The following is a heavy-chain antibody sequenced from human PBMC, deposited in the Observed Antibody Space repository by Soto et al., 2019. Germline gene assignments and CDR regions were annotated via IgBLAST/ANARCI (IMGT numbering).Heavy chain of an antibody. Sequence: SVKVSCHASGYTFTSYGISWVRQAPGQGLEWMGWISAYNGNTNYSQKLQGRVTMTTDTSTSTAYMELRSLRSNDTAVYYCARLSRSVVTALIDYWGQGTLVTVSS. CDR3: ARLSRSVVTALIDY. CDR1: GYTFTSYG. D-gene: IGHD2-21*02. V-gene: IGHV1-18*01. J-gene: IGHJ4*02. CDR2: ISAYNGNT.